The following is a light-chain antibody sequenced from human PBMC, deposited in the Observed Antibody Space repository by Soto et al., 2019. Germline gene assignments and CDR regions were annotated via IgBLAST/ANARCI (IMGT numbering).Light chain of an antibody. Sequence: IVLTQSPATLYLSPGERATLSCRASQSVSSYLAWYQQKPGQAPRLLIYDASNRATGIPARFSGSGSGTDFTLTISSLEPEDFAVYYCQQRSNWPPWTFGQGTKVDI. CDR1: QSVSSY. V-gene: IGKV3-11*01. CDR3: QQRSNWPPWT. J-gene: IGKJ1*01. CDR2: DAS.